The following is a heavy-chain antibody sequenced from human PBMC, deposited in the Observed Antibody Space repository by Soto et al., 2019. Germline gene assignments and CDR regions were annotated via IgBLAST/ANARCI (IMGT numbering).Heavy chain of an antibody. CDR2: IVVGSGNT. CDR3: AADHYDFWSGPAADYYGMDV. J-gene: IGHJ6*02. CDR1: GFTFTSSA. V-gene: IGHV1-58*01. Sequence: PVKVSCKASGFTFTSSAVQWVRQARGQRLEWIGWIVVGSGNTNYAQKFQERVTITRDMSTSTAYLELSSLRSEDTAVYYCAADHYDFWSGPAADYYGMDVWGQGTTVTVSS. D-gene: IGHD3-3*01.